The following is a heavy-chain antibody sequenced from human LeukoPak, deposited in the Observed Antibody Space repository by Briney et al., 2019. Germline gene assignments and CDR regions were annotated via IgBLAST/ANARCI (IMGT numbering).Heavy chain of an antibody. J-gene: IGHJ5*02. V-gene: IGHV4-39*01. CDR1: GGSISSSSYY. Sequence: SETLSLTCTVSGGSISSSSYYWGWIRQPPGKGLEWIGGIYYSRSTYYNPSLKSRVTISVDTSKNQFSLKLSSVTAADTAVYYCARHSRDYDYVWGSYRPNWFDPWGQGTLVTVSS. D-gene: IGHD3-16*02. CDR3: ARHSRDYDYVWGSYRPNWFDP. CDR2: IYYSRST.